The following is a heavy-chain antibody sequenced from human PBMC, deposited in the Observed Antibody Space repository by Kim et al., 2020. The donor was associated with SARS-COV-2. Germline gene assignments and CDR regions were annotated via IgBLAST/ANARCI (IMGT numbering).Heavy chain of an antibody. J-gene: IGHJ6*02. CDR3: ARLVLVAKDYYYGMDV. CDR1: GGSISSYY. V-gene: IGHV4-59*01. Sequence: SETLSLTCTVSGGSISSYYWSWIRQPPGKGLEWIGYIYYSGSTNYNPSLKSRVTISVDTSKNQFSLKLSSVTAADTAVYYCARLVLVAKDYYYGMDVWGQGTTVTVSS. CDR2: IYYSGST.